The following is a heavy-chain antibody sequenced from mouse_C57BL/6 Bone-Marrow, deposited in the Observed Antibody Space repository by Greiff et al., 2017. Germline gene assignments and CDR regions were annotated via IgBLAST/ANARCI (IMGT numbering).Heavy chain of an antibody. Sequence: QVQLQQSGAELARPGASVKLSCKASGYTFTSYGISWVKQRTGQGLEWIGEIYPRSGNTYYNEKFKGKATLTEDKSSSTAYMALRSLPSEDSAVYFCARDGLYYFDYWGQGTTLTVSS. CDR2: IYPRSGNT. D-gene: IGHD2-3*01. J-gene: IGHJ2*01. CDR1: GYTFTSYG. CDR3: ARDGLYYFDY. V-gene: IGHV1-81*01.